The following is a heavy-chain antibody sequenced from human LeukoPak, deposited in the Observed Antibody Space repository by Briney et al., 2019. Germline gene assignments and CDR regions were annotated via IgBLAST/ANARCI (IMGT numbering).Heavy chain of an antibody. V-gene: IGHV4-59*08. J-gene: IGHJ4*02. CDR2: IYYSGST. D-gene: IGHD2-8*01. Sequence: SETLSPTCTVSGGSISSYYWSWIRQPPGKGLEWIGYIYYSGSTNYNPSLKSRVTISVDTSKNQFSLKLSSVTAADTAVYYCARHLYGVSTHYFDYWGQGTLVTVSS. CDR1: GGSISSYY. CDR3: ARHLYGVSTHYFDY.